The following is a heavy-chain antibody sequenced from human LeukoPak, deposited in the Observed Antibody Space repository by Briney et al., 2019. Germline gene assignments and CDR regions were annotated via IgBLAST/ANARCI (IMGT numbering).Heavy chain of an antibody. CDR1: GDTLSGTGWY. J-gene: IGHJ4*02. D-gene: IGHD3-10*01. CDR3: ARDGPAQMVDLDY. Sequence: DSVSVSCKVSGDTLSGTGWYLDWLRQAPGQGLECMGWIHPNNGDTAYAQKFEGRVARTRDTSISTAYVELRRLRPDDTAVYFCARDGPAQMVDLDYWGQGTLVTVSS. V-gene: IGHV1-2*02. CDR2: IHPNNGDT.